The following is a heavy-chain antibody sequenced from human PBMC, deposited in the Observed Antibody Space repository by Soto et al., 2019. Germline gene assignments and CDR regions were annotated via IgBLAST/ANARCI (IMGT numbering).Heavy chain of an antibody. V-gene: IGHV3-48*02. Sequence: GGSLRLSCAASGFTFSSYSMNWVRQAPGKGLEWVSYISSISSTIYYAVFLKCRFSISRDNAKNSLYLQMNSLRDEDTALYYCARDRTGHYDFWSGHYRSFLNYYGMDVWGQGTTVTVSS. D-gene: IGHD3-3*01. J-gene: IGHJ6*02. CDR2: ISSISSTI. CDR3: ARDRTGHYDFWSGHYRSFLNYYGMDV. CDR1: GFTFSSYS.